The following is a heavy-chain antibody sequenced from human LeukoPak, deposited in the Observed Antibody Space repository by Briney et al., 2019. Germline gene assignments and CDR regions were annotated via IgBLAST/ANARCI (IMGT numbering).Heavy chain of an antibody. J-gene: IGHJ6*02. CDR2: IKQDGSEK. D-gene: IGHD1-26*01. Sequence: GGSLRLSCAASGFTFSSYCMSWVRQAPGKGLEWVADIKQDGSEKYYVDSVKGRFTISRDNAKNSLYLQMNSLRAEDTAVYYCARDSVGATYYGMDVWGQGTTVTVSS. CDR3: ARDSVGATYYGMDV. V-gene: IGHV3-7*01. CDR1: GFTFSSYC.